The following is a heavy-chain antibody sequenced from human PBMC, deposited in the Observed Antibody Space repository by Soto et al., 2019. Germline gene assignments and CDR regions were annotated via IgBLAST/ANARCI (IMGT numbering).Heavy chain of an antibody. J-gene: IGHJ6*04. CDR1: GGSFSDYY. CDR2: INHSGST. CDR3: ARARKGSGSDYYYHYGMDV. V-gene: IGHV4-34*01. D-gene: IGHD3-3*01. Sequence: ETLSLTCSVYGGSFSDYYWSWIRQPPGKGLEWIGEINHSGSTNYNPSLKSRVTISVHTCKNQFSLKLSSVTAADTAVYYCARARKGSGSDYYYHYGMDVWGKGTTVTVSS.